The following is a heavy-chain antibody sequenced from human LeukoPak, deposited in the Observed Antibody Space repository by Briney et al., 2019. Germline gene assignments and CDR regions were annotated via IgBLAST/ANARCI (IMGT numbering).Heavy chain of an antibody. CDR2: IYPGDSDT. D-gene: IGHD6-13*01. J-gene: IGHJ4*02. CDR3: VRRGIAAAGTDY. V-gene: IGHV5-51*01. Sequence: GESLKISCKGSGYSFTNYWIGWVRQMPGKGLEWMGIIYPGDSDTRYSPSFQGQVTISADKSLSTAYLQWGSLTASDTAMYYCVRRGIAAAGTDYWGQGTPVTVSS. CDR1: GYSFTNYW.